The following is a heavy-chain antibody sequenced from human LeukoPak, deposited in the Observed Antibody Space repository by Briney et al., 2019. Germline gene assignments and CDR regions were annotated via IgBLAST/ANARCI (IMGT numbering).Heavy chain of an antibody. D-gene: IGHD3-16*02. V-gene: IGHV3-21*04. CDR2: ISSSSSYI. CDR3: ATLSMITFGGVIDHNWFDP. Sequence: GGSLRLSCAASGFTFSSYSMNWVRQAPGKGLEWVSSISSSSSYIYYADSVKGRFTISRDNAKNSLYLQMNSLRAEDTALYYCATLSMITFGGVIDHNWFDPWGQGTLVTVSS. CDR1: GFTFSSYS. J-gene: IGHJ5*02.